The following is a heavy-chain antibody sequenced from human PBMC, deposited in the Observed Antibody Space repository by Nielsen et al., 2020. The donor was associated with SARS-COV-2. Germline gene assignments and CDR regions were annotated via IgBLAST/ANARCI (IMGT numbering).Heavy chain of an antibody. Sequence: GGSLRLSCTASGFTFGDYAMIWVRQAPGKGLEWVGFIRSKAYGGTTETAASLKGRFTISRGDSRSIAYLEVNSLITEDTAVYYCGRDRSTSGWWGFADYWGQGTLVTVSS. CDR3: GRDRSTSGWWGFADY. CDR2: IRSKAYGGTT. D-gene: IGHD6-19*01. CDR1: GFTFGDYA. V-gene: IGHV3-49*04. J-gene: IGHJ4*02.